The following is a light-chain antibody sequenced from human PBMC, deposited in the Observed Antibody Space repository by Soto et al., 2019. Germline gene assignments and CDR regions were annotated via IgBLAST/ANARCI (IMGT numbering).Light chain of an antibody. J-gene: IGKJ3*01. CDR2: GAS. CDR3: QQYNDWPPIT. V-gene: IGKV3-15*01. Sequence: EVVMTQSPATLSLSPGERATLSCRASPSVSSDLAWYKQKPGQAPRLLIYGASTRATDIPARFSGGGSGTEFTLTISSLQSEDFAIYYCQQYNDWPPITFGPGTRVDFK. CDR1: PSVSSD.